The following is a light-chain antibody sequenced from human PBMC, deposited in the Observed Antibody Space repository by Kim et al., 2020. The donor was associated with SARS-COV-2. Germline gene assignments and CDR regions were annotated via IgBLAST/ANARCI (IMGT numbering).Light chain of an antibody. V-gene: IGLV2-14*03. CDR2: DVS. Sequence: QSITISCTGTNNDIGGFNYVSWYQQHPGKAPKVIIYDVSRRPSGVSNRFSGFKSGNTASLTISRLQAEDEAHYHCSSYANSISLVFGGGTKLTVL. CDR1: NNDIGGFNY. J-gene: IGLJ2*01. CDR3: SSYANSISLV.